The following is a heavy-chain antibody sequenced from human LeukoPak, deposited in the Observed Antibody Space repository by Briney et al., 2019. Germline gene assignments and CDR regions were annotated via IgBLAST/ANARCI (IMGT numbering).Heavy chain of an antibody. V-gene: IGHV1-69*06. J-gene: IGHJ4*02. CDR3: ARDPGKDYGDYYFDY. D-gene: IGHD4-17*01. Sequence: SVKVSCKASGGTFSSYAISWVRQAPGQGLEWMGGIIPIFGTANYAQKFQGRVTITADKSTSTAYMELSSLRSEDTAVYYCARDPGKDYGDYYFDYWGQGILVTVSS. CDR2: IIPIFGTA. CDR1: GGTFSSYA.